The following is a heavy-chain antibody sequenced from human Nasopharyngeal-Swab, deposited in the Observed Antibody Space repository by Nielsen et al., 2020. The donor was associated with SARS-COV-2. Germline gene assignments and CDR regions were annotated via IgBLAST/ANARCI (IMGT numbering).Heavy chain of an antibody. CDR3: ARGLAAAGTDDY. Sequence: SCAASGFTFSSYAMNWVRQAPGKGLEWVSLIYSGGSGTNYADSVKGRFTISRDNSKNTLYLQMNSLRAEDTAVYYCARGLAAAGTDDYWGQGTLVTVSS. D-gene: IGHD6-13*01. J-gene: IGHJ4*02. CDR1: GFTFSSYA. CDR2: IYSGGSGT. V-gene: IGHV3-23*03.